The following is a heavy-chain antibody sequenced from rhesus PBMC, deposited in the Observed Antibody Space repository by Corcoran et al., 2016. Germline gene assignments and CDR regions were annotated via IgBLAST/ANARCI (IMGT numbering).Heavy chain of an antibody. CDR1: GFTFSSYG. D-gene: IGHD6-25*01. V-gene: IGHV3-54*02. J-gene: IGHJ1*01. CDR3: ARDRERQLELYFEF. CDR2: ISFDVSKK. Sequence: EVQLVESGGGLVQPGGSLRLSCAASGFTFSSYGMHWVRQASGKGLEWVAVISFDVSKKYYEDSVKDRFIISRDNSKNMRYLQMNDLKLEDTAVYYCARDRERQLELYFEFWGQGALVTVSS.